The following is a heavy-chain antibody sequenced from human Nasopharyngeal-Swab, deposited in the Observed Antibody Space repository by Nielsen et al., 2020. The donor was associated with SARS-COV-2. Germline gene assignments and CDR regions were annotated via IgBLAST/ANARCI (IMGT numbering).Heavy chain of an antibody. D-gene: IGHD3-22*01. CDR3: ASGSGYYLAKSD. CDR1: GYTFTSYA. V-gene: IGHV1-3*01. J-gene: IGHJ4*02. Sequence: ASVKVSCKASGYTFTSYAMHWVRQAPGQRLEWMGWINAGNGNTKYSQKFQGRVTITADESTSTAYMELSSLRSEDTAVYYCASGSGYYLAKSDWGQGTLVTVSS. CDR2: INAGNGNT.